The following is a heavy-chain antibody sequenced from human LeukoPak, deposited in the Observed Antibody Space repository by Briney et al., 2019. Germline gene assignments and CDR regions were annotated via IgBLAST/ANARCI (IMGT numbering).Heavy chain of an antibody. CDR3: VRDSTSSGYYLDY. CDR1: GFTFSAYA. CDR2: IWYDGSNI. V-gene: IGHV3-33*08. J-gene: IGHJ4*02. D-gene: IGHD3-22*01. Sequence: GGSLRLSCAASGFTFSAYAMSWVRQAPGKGLEWVAFIWYDGSNIYYADSVKGRFTISRDESKNTLYPQMNSLRAEDTAVYYCVRDSTSSGYYLDYWGQGTLVTVSS.